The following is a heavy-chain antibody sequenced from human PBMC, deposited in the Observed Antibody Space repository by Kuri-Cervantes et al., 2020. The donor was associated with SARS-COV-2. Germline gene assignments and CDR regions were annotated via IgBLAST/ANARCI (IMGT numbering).Heavy chain of an antibody. Sequence: SETLSLTCTVSGYSISSGYYWGWIRQPPGKRLEWIGSIYHSGSTYYNPSLKSRVTISVDTSKNQFSLKLSSVTAADTAVYYCARVSGAGAFDIWGQGTMVTVSS. D-gene: IGHD1-26*01. V-gene: IGHV4-38-2*02. CDR3: ARVSGAGAFDI. CDR2: IYHSGST. CDR1: GYSISSGYY. J-gene: IGHJ3*02.